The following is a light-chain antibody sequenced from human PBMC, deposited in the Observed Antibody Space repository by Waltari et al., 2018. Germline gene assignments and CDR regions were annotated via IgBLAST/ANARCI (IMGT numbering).Light chain of an antibody. CDR1: SHDIGGPNY. V-gene: IGLV2-14*01. CDR3: SSFTRTVL. J-gene: IGLJ2*01. Sequence: QSALTQPASVSGSPGQSVTISCTGTSHDIGGPNYVSWYQQRPGKAPKLIIYDVNNRPSGVSGRFSGSKSGNTASLTISGLQAEDETDYYCSSFTRTVLFGGGTKLTVL. CDR2: DVN.